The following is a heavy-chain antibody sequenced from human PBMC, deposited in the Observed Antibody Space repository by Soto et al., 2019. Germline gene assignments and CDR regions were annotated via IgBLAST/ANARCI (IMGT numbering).Heavy chain of an antibody. CDR1: GFTFSSYA. D-gene: IGHD5-18*01. CDR3: AKSEQGGQLWFDY. Sequence: GGSLRLSCAASGFTFSSYAMSWVRQAPGKGLEWVSAISGSGGSTYYADSVKGRFTISRDNSKNTLYLQMHSLRAEDTAVYYCAKSEQGGQLWFDYWGQGALVTVSS. CDR2: ISGSGGST. J-gene: IGHJ4*02. V-gene: IGHV3-23*01.